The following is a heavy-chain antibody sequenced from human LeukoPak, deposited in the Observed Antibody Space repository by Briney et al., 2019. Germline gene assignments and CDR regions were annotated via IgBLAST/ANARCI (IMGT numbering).Heavy chain of an antibody. CDR3: ARDPDYYDSSGYLGH. V-gene: IGHV3-21*01. CDR2: ISSSSNYI. CDR1: GFTFSSYN. Sequence: GGSLRLSCAASGFTFSSYNMNWVRQAPGKGLEWVSSISSSSNYIYHADSVKGRFTISRDNAKNSLYLQMNSLRAEDTAVYFCARDPDYYDSSGYLGHWGQGTLVTVSS. J-gene: IGHJ4*02. D-gene: IGHD3-22*01.